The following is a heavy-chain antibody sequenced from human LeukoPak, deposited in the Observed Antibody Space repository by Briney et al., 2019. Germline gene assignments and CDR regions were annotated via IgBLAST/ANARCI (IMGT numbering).Heavy chain of an antibody. CDR2: INWNGGST. J-gene: IGHJ3*02. CDR1: GFTFDDYG. CDR3: ARPYGGTHYDSSGYPIAAFDI. Sequence: PGGSLRLSCAASGFTFDDYGMSWVRQAPGKGLEWVSGINWNGGSTGYADSVRGRFTISRDNAKNSLYLQMNSLRAEDTALYYCARPYGGTHYDSSGYPIAAFDIWGQGTMVTVSS. V-gene: IGHV3-20*04. D-gene: IGHD3-22*01.